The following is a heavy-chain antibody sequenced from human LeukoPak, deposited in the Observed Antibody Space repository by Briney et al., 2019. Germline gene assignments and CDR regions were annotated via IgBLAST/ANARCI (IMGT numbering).Heavy chain of an antibody. V-gene: IGHV5-51*01. J-gene: IGHJ3*02. CDR2: IYPGDSDT. CDR1: GYSFTSYW. Sequence: GESLKISCKGSGYSFTSYWIGWVRQMPGKGLEWMGIIYPGDSDTRYSPSFQGQVTISADKSISIAYLQWSSLKASDTAMYYCAGLYDFWSGSGHAFDIWGQGTMVTVSS. D-gene: IGHD3-3*01. CDR3: AGLYDFWSGSGHAFDI.